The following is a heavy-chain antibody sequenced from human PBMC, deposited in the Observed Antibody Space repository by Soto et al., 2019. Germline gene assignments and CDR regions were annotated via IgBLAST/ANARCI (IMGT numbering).Heavy chain of an antibody. CDR2: TGTAGDT. CDR1: GFTFSSYD. Sequence: GGSLRLSCAASGFTFSSYDMHWVRQATGKGLEWVSATGTAGDTYYPGSVKGRFTISRENAKNSLYLQMNSLRAGDTAVYYCARGLPIAAAVTDAFDIWGQGTMVT. CDR3: ARGLPIAAAVTDAFDI. J-gene: IGHJ3*02. D-gene: IGHD6-13*01. V-gene: IGHV3-13*04.